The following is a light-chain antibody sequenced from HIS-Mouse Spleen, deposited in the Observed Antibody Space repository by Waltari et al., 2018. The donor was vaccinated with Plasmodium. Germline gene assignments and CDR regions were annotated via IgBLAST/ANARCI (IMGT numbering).Light chain of an antibody. CDR3: QQSYSTWT. CDR2: AAS. V-gene: IGKV1-39*01. Sequence: DIQMTQSPSSLSASVGDRVTITCRASQSLSSYLNWYQQKPGKAPKLLIYAASSLQSGVPSRFSGSGSETDFTLSISRLQPEDFATYYCQQSYSTWTFGQGTKVEIK. J-gene: IGKJ1*01. CDR1: QSLSSY.